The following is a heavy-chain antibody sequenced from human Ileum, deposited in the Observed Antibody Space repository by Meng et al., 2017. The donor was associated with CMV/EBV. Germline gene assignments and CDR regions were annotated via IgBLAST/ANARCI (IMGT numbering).Heavy chain of an antibody. D-gene: IGHD4-11*01. J-gene: IGHJ5*02. CDR3: AKDVHLPGHTDYFDL. CDR2: IKQDGSEK. V-gene: IGHV3-7*01. Sequence: GGSLRLSCAASGFTFSSYWMSWVRQAPGKGLEWVANIKQDGSEKYYVDSVKGRFTISRDNAKNSLYLQMNSLRAEDTAVYYCAKDVHLPGHTDYFDLWGQGTLVTVSS. CDR1: GFTFSSYW.